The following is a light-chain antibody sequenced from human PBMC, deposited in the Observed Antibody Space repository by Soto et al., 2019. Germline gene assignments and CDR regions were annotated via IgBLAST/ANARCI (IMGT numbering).Light chain of an antibody. CDR1: SSNIGAGYD. J-gene: IGLJ1*01. V-gene: IGLV1-40*01. CDR2: ANK. Sequence: QSLLTHPPSLSGAPGQRVTISCTGSSSNIGAGYDVHWYQQLPGTAPKLLIYANKNRPAGVPDRFSASKSGTSASLAITGLQAEDEADYYCQSYDTSPSGYVFGSGTKVTAL. CDR3: QSYDTSPSGYV.